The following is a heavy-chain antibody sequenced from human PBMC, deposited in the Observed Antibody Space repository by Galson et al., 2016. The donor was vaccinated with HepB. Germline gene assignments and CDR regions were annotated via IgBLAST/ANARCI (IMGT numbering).Heavy chain of an antibody. V-gene: IGHV3-53*01. CDR3: VGYGGNSV. D-gene: IGHD4-23*01. CDR2: LYGGGGT. J-gene: IGHJ4*02. CDR1: GFRVSAHH. Sequence: SLRLSCAVSGFRVSAHHVGWFRQAPGKGLECVSVLYGGGGTYPTDSVKGRFSVSRDNSKNIVYLQMNSLRADDTAVYYCVGYGGNSVWGQGTLVTVSS.